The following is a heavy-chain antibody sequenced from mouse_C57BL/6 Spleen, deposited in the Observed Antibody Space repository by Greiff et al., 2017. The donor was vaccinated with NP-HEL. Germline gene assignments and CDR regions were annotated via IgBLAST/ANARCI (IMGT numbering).Heavy chain of an antibody. Sequence: VQLQQSGAELVMPGASVKLSCKASGYTFTSYWMHWVKQRPGQGLEWIGEIDPSDSYTNYNQKFKGKSTLTVDKSSSTAYMQLSSLTSEDSAVYYCASRAYDYDPYAMDYWGQGTSVTVSS. V-gene: IGHV1-69*01. CDR2: IDPSDSYT. J-gene: IGHJ4*01. CDR1: GYTFTSYW. D-gene: IGHD2-4*01. CDR3: ASRAYDYDPYAMDY.